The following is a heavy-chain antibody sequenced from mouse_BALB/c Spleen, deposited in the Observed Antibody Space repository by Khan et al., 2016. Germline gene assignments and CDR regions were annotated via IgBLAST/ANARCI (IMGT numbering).Heavy chain of an antibody. CDR2: IDPANGNT. J-gene: IGHJ3*01. Sequence: VQLKESGAELVKPGASVKLSCTASGFNIKDTYMHWVKQRPEQGLEWIGRIDPANGNTKYDPKFQGKATITADTSSNTAYLQPSSLTSEDTAVYYCAHGNDGFAYWGQGTLVTVSA. V-gene: IGHV14-3*02. D-gene: IGHD2-2*01. CDR1: GFNIKDTY. CDR3: AHGNDGFAY.